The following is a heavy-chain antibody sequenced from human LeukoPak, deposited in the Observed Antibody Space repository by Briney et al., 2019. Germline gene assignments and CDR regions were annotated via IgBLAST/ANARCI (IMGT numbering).Heavy chain of an antibody. CDR1: GGSISSYY. D-gene: IGHD6-19*01. CDR3: ARVYSSGWYKGGFDY. CDR2: INHSGST. V-gene: IGHV4-34*01. J-gene: IGHJ4*02. Sequence: SETLSLTCTVSGGSISSYYWSWIRQPPGKGLEWIGEINHSGSTNYNPSLKSRVTISVDTSRNQFSLKLSSVTAADTAVYYCARVYSSGWYKGGFDYWGQGTLVTVSS.